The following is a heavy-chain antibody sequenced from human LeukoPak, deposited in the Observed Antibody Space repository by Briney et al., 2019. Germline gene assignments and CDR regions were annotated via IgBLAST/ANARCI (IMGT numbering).Heavy chain of an antibody. J-gene: IGHJ5*02. CDR1: GFTFSSYS. V-gene: IGHV3-48*04. CDR3: ARSLTGYYNQYNWFDP. Sequence: GGSLRLSCAASGFTFSSYSMNWVRQAPGKGLEWVSYISSSSSTIYYADSVKGRFTISRDNAKNSLYLQMNSLRAEDTAVYYCARSLTGYYNQYNWFDPWGQGTLVAVSS. D-gene: IGHD3-9*01. CDR2: ISSSSSTI.